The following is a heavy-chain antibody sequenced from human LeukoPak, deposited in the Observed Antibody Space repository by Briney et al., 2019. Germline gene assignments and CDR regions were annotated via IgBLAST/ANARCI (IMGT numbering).Heavy chain of an antibody. Sequence: PGGSLRLSCEVSGFPVRSRYMTWVRQPPGKGLECVAVIYGGGTTYHIDSVKGRFTISRDTSKSTMYLEMNNLRVEDTAIYYCASLEGGPSDGRWGQGTLVTVSS. CDR1: GFPVRSRY. CDR3: ASLEGGPSDGR. CDR2: IYGGGTT. D-gene: IGHD3-3*01. V-gene: IGHV3-53*01. J-gene: IGHJ4*02.